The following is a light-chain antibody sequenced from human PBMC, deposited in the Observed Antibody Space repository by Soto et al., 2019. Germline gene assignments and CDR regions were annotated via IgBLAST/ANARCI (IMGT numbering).Light chain of an antibody. V-gene: IGKV1-5*03. Sequence: DIQMTQSPSTLSASVGDRVTITCRASQSISTWWAWYQQKPGKAPKLLIYKASSLESGVPSRFSGSGSGTEFTLTISSLQPDDLATYYCQQYDDYSPYTFGQGTKLEIK. CDR1: QSISTW. CDR3: QQYDDYSPYT. J-gene: IGKJ2*01. CDR2: KAS.